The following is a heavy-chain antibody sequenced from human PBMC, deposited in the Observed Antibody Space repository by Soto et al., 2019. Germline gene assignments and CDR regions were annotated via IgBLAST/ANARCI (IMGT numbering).Heavy chain of an antibody. J-gene: IGHJ6*02. D-gene: IGHD3-3*01. CDR1: GGSVSSGSCY. CDR2: IYYSGST. CDR3: ARAWSGYYWYYYYYGMDV. V-gene: IGHV4-61*01. Sequence: SETLSLTCTVSGGSVSSGSCYWSWIRQPPGKGLEWIGYIYYSGSTNYNPSLKSRVTISVDTSKNQFSLKLSSVTAADTAVYYCARAWSGYYWYYYYYGMDVWGQGTTVTVSS.